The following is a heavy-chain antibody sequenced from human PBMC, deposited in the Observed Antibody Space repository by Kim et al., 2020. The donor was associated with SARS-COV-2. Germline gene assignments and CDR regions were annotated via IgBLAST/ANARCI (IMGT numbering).Heavy chain of an antibody. D-gene: IGHD3-9*01. CDR2: ISSSSSTI. V-gene: IGHV3-48*04. Sequence: GGSLRLSCAASGFTFSSYSMNWVRQAPGKGLEWVSYISSSSSTIYYADSVKGRFTISRDNAKNSLYLQMNSLRAEDTAVYYCASLVGLRYFDWGHYYYYGMDVWGQGTTVTVSS. J-gene: IGHJ6*02. CDR3: ASLVGLRYFDWGHYYYYGMDV. CDR1: GFTFSSYS.